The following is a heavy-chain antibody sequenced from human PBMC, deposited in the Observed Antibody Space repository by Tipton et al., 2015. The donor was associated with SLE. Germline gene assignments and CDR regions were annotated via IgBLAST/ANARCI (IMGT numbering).Heavy chain of an antibody. J-gene: IGHJ1*01. CDR2: IYNSGTT. CDR1: GGSVNTGNCY. V-gene: IGHV4-31*02. Sequence: LRLSCTVSGGSVNTGNCYWTWIRQHPGKGPEWIGCIYNSGTTYYNPSLRGRITISIDTSKNQYFLSLNSVTAADTAVYYCARVPYVYESGTSSDWGQVSLVTVSS. CDR3: ARVPYVYESGTSSD. D-gene: IGHD4-23*01.